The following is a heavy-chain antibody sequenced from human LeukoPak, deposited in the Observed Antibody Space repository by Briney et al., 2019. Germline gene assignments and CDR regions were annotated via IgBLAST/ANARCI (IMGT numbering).Heavy chain of an antibody. Sequence: GRSLSLSCAASGFSSSNSAMSWVRQAPGKGLEWVSLIIASSGSTCYADSVKGRFTISRDNSKNTLYLQMNSLRAEDTAVYYCAKGAYDYIEMGYFDYWGQGTLVTVSS. D-gene: IGHD5-12*01. CDR2: IIASSGST. CDR1: GFSSSNSA. CDR3: AKGAYDYIEMGYFDY. V-gene: IGHV3-23*01. J-gene: IGHJ4*02.